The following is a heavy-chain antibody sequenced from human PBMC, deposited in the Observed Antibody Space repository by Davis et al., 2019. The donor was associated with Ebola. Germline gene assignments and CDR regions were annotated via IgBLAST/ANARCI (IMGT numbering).Heavy chain of an antibody. Sequence: GESLKISCAASGFTFGDYFMSWIRQAPGKGLEWVSYISSSGTIVYYADSVKGRFTISRDKSKNTLYLQMNSLRADDTAIYYCARALALTSYYAVFDNWGQGTLVTVSS. V-gene: IGHV3-11*04. D-gene: IGHD3-9*01. CDR2: ISSSGTIV. CDR1: GFTFGDYF. CDR3: ARALALTSYYAVFDN. J-gene: IGHJ4*02.